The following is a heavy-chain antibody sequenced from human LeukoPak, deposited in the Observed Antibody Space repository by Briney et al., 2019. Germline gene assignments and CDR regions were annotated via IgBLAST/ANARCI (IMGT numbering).Heavy chain of an antibody. D-gene: IGHD6-13*01. V-gene: IGHV4-39*01. CDR2: IYYSGST. J-gene: IGHJ4*02. Sequence: SETLSLTCTVSGGSISSSSYYWGWIRQPPGKGLEWFGSIYYSGSTYYNPSLKSRVTISVDTSKNQFSLKRSSVTAADTAVYYCARLAAAGRNFDYWGQGTLVTVSS. CDR3: ARLAAAGRNFDY. CDR1: GGSISSSSYY.